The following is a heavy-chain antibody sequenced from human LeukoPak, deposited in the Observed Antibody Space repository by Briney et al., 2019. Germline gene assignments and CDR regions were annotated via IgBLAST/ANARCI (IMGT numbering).Heavy chain of an antibody. CDR3: ARNPLDSSKKYFQH. V-gene: IGHV3-48*01. Sequence: GGSLRLSCAASGFTFSSHSMNWVRQTPGKGLEWVSYISSGSSARYYADSVKGRFTISRDDARNSLYLQMNSLRAEDTAVYYCARNPLDSSKKYFQHWGQGTLVTVSS. CDR1: GFTFSSHS. CDR2: ISSGSSAR. J-gene: IGHJ1*01. D-gene: IGHD5/OR15-5a*01.